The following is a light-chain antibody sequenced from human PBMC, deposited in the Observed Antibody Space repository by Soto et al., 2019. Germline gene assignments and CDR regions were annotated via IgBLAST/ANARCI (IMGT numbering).Light chain of an antibody. CDR3: QTYNSAPLT. CDR1: QGISNY. J-gene: IGKJ4*01. Sequence: DIQMTQSPSSLSASVGDRVTITCRASQGISNYLAWYQQKPGKVPKLVIYGASALQSGVPSRFSGSGSGTDFTLTIGRLQPEDVATYYCQTYNSAPLTFGGGTRVEIK. V-gene: IGKV1-27*01. CDR2: GAS.